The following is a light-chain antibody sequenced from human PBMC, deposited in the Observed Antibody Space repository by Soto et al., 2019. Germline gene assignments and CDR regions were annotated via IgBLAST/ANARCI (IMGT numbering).Light chain of an antibody. J-gene: IGKJ4*01. CDR3: QQYGSSPLT. V-gene: IGKV3-20*01. CDR1: QRVSSSY. CDR2: GAS. Sequence: EIVLTQSPGTLSLSPGERAALSCRASQRVSSSYLAWYQQKPGQAPRLLIYGASSRATGIPDRSSGSGSGTDFTLTISRLEPEDFAVYYCQQYGSSPLTFGGGTTVEIK.